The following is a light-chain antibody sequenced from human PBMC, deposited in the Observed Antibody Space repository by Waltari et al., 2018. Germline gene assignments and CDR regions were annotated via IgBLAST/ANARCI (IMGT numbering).Light chain of an antibody. CDR1: SSNIGGSST. V-gene: IGLV1-44*01. J-gene: IGLJ3*02. Sequence: QSVLTQPPSASGTPGQRVTISCSGSSSNIGGSSTVAWYQQFPGTAPKLLIYSDNQRPSGVPDRFSGSRSGASASLAISGLQSEDEADYYCAAWDDSLKAWVFGGGTKLTVL. CDR2: SDN. CDR3: AAWDDSLKAWV.